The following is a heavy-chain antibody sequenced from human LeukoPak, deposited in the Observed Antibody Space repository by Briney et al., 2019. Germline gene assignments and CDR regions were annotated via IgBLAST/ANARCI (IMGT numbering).Heavy chain of an antibody. CDR1: GYSFTSYW. V-gene: IGHV3-30*02. CDR2: IRYDGSNK. J-gene: IGHJ4*02. Sequence: GESLKISCKGSGYSFTSYWIGWVRQAPGKGLEWVAFIRYDGSNKYYADSVKGRFTISRDNSKNTLYLQMNSLRAEHTAVYYCAKDNGLRFLEWFSYFDYWGQGTLVTVSS. D-gene: IGHD3-3*01. CDR3: AKDNGLRFLEWFSYFDY.